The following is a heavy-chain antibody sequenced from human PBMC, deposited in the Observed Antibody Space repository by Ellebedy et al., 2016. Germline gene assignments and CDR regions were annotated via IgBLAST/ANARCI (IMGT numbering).Heavy chain of an antibody. J-gene: IGHJ4*02. CDR2: INSDGSST. V-gene: IGHV3-74*01. Sequence: GGSLRLXXAASGFTFSSYWMHWVRQAPGKGLVWVSRINSDGSSTSYADSVKGRFTISRDNSKNTLYLQMNSLRAEDTAVYYCAKRSCSSSSCYVNYWGQGTLVTVSS. CDR3: AKRSCSSSSCYVNY. CDR1: GFTFSSYW. D-gene: IGHD2-2*01.